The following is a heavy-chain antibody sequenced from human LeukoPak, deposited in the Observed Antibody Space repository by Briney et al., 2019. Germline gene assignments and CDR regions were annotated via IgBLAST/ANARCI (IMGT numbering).Heavy chain of an antibody. CDR3: ARVLLYYYDSSGPLDAFDI. J-gene: IGHJ3*02. D-gene: IGHD3-22*01. V-gene: IGHV1-2*02. CDR1: GYTFTGYY. CDR2: INPNSGGT. Sequence: VASVKVSCKASGYTFTGYYMHWVRQAPGQGLEWMGWINPNSGGTNYAQKFQGRVTMTRDTSISTAYMELSRLRSDDTAVYYCARVLLYYYDSSGPLDAFDIWGQGTMVTVSS.